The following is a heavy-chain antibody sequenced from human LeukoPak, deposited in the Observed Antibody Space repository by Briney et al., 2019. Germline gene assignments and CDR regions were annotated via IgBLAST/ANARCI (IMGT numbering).Heavy chain of an antibody. CDR3: ARDKSLWFGELLGPIDY. J-gene: IGHJ4*02. D-gene: IGHD3-10*01. Sequence: GGSLRLSCAASGFSVSSNYMSWVRQAPGKGLEWVANIKQDGSEKYYVDSVKGRFTISRDNAKNSLYLQMNSLRAEDTAVYYCARDKSLWFGELLGPIDYWGQGTLVTVSS. CDR1: GFSVSSNY. V-gene: IGHV3-7*01. CDR2: IKQDGSEK.